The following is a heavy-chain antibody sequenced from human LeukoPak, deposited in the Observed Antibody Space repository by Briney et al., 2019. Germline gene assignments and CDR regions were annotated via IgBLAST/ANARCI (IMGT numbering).Heavy chain of an antibody. CDR3: ATSRRDSSGYYYLLDY. Sequence: SETLSPTCTVSGGSISSYYWSWIRQPAGKGLEWIGYIYYSGSTNYNPSLKSRVTISVDTSKNQFSLKLSSVTAADTAVYYCATSRRDSSGYYYLLDYWGQGTLVTVSS. V-gene: IGHV4-59*01. J-gene: IGHJ4*02. D-gene: IGHD3-22*01. CDR1: GGSISSYY. CDR2: IYYSGST.